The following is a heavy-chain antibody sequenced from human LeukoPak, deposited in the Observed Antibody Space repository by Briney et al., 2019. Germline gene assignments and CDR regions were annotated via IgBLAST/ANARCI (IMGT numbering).Heavy chain of an antibody. D-gene: IGHD2-2*01. J-gene: IGHJ4*02. CDR1: GNYW. V-gene: IGHV3-74*01. CDR2: INSDGSWT. Sequence: GGSLRLSCVASGNYWMHWVRQAPGKGLVWVSHINSDGSWTGYADSVKGRFTISKDNAKNTVYLQMNNLRAEDTAVYYCVSFYETYWGRGTLVTVSS. CDR3: VSFYETY.